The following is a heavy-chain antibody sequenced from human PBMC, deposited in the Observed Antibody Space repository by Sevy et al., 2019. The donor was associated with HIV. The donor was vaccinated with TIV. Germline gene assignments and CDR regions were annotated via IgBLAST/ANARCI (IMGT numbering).Heavy chain of an antibody. CDR1: GFTFDDYA. V-gene: IGHV3-9*01. Sequence: GGSLRLSCAASGFTFDDYAMHWVRQAPGKGLEWVSGVSWNSASIGYAGSVRGRFTISRDNAKNSLSLQMNSLTSEDTACYYCTKDLGATLVPGYCYDGTCWPRDGFGIWGHGTMVTVSS. CDR3: TKDLGATLVPGYCYDGTCWPRDGFGI. D-gene: IGHD2-15*01. J-gene: IGHJ3*02. CDR2: VSWNSASI.